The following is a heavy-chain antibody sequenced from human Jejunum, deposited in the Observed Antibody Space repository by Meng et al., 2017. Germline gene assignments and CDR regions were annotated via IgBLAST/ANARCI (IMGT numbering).Heavy chain of an antibody. Sequence: GASLKISCAASGFTFTNYVMSWVRQAPGKGLEWVSGISPGGGSTYYADSVKGRFTISRDNSKNILYLQMNSLRAEDTAVYYCAKDRSLGYWGQGTLVTVSS. CDR3: AKDRSLGY. J-gene: IGHJ4*02. V-gene: IGHV3-23*01. D-gene: IGHD3-16*01. CDR2: ISPGGGST. CDR1: GFTFTNYV.